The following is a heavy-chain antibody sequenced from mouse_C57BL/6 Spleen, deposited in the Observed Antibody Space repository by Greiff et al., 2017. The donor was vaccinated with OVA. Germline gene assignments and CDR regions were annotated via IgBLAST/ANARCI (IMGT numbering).Heavy chain of an antibody. CDR1: GYTFTSYW. Sequence: QVQLQQPGAELVMPGASVKLSCKASGYTFTSYWMHWVKQRPGQGLEWIGEIDPSDSYTNYNQKFKGKSTLTVDKSSSTAYMQLSSLTSEDSAVYYCARSRGSSYDYARDYWGQGTSVTVSS. CDR3: ARSRGSSYDYARDY. J-gene: IGHJ4*01. CDR2: IDPSDSYT. V-gene: IGHV1-69*01. D-gene: IGHD1-1*01.